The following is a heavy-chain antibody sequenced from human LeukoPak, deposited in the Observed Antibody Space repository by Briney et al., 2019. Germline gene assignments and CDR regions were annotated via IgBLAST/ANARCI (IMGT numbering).Heavy chain of an antibody. D-gene: IGHD3-10*01. CDR1: GFTFSNYW. Sequence: PGGSLRLSCAASGFTFSNYWMIWVRQAPGKGLEWVGNIKQDGSEKRYADSVRGRFSISRDNAQTSLYLQMNSLRAEDTAVYYCARAGGGFGECDYWGQGTLVTVSS. V-gene: IGHV3-7*05. CDR2: IKQDGSEK. J-gene: IGHJ4*02. CDR3: ARAGGGFGECDY.